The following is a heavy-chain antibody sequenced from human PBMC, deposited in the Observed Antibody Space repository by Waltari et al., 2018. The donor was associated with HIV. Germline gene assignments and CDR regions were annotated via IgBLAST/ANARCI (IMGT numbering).Heavy chain of an antibody. CDR3: VRRYSRSRGFYNFFDH. V-gene: IGHV5-51*01. CDR2: FYPDEADC. CDR1: GYVFGGFW. J-gene: IGHJ5*02. Sequence: EVQLVQSGGELKKPGESLKISCKATGYVFGGFWIAWVRQTPAKGRKSMGRFYPDEADCKNSPSFQGQVTSSVDMATTTADLQWNSVRASDTAVYFCVRRYSRSRGFYNFFDHWGQGTPVTVSS. D-gene: IGHD3-22*01.